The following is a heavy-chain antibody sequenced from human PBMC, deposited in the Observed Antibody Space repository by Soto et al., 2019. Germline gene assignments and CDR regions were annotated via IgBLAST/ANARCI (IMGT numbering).Heavy chain of an antibody. CDR1: GFTFSSYA. D-gene: IGHD3-3*02. V-gene: IGHV3-23*01. CDR3: AKDRIIFGVVAEMDV. Sequence: GGSLRLSCAASGFTFSSYAMSWVRQAPGKGLEWVSAISGSGGSTYYADSVKGRFTISRDNSKNTLYLQMNSLRAEDTAVYYCAKDRIIFGVVAEMDVWGKGTTVTVSS. J-gene: IGHJ6*04. CDR2: ISGSGGST.